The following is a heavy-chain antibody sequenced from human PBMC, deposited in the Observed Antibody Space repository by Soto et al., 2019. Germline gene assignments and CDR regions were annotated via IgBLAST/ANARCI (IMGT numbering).Heavy chain of an antibody. Sequence: PGGSLRLSCAASGFTFSSYAMSWVRQAPGKGLEWVSAISGSGGSTYYAGSVKGRFTISRDNSKNTLYLQMNSLRAEDTAVYYCAKGIFSNYGGTYPYYFDYWGQGTLVTVSS. CDR2: ISGSGGST. D-gene: IGHD4-4*01. J-gene: IGHJ4*02. V-gene: IGHV3-23*01. CDR3: AKGIFSNYGGTYPYYFDY. CDR1: GFTFSSYA.